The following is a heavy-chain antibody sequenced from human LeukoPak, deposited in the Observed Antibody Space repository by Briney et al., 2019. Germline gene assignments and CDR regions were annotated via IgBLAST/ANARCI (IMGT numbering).Heavy chain of an antibody. CDR1: GFTFSSYD. CDR3: AKEEAGLWFGEFYFDY. D-gene: IGHD3-10*01. Sequence: GGSLRLSCAASGFTFSSYDMTWVRQAPGRGLEWVSSIRPSGDNTYYGDSVKGRFTISRDNSKNTLYLQMNSLRAEDTAVYYCAKEEAGLWFGEFYFDYWGQGTLVTVSS. CDR2: IRPSGDNT. J-gene: IGHJ4*02. V-gene: IGHV3-23*01.